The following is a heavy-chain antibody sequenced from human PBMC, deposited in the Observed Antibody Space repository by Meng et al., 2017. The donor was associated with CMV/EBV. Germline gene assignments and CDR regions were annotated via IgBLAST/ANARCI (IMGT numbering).Heavy chain of an antibody. CDR1: GYTFTGYY. D-gene: IGHD5-18*01. Sequence: CKASGYTFTGYYMHWVRQAPGQGLEWMGWINPNSGGTHYAQKFQGRVTMTRDTSISTAYMELSRLRSDDTAVYYCARGYSYGYPWFDPWGQGTLVTVSS. CDR2: INPNSGGT. V-gene: IGHV1-2*02. CDR3: ARGYSYGYPWFDP. J-gene: IGHJ5*02.